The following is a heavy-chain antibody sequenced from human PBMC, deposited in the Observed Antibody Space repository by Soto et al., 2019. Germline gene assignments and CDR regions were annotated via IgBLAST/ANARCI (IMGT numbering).Heavy chain of an antibody. CDR1: GFTFTSSA. CDR3: AASRSYDTTGYLAANDAFDI. Sequence: SVKVSCKASGFTFTSSAVQWVRQARGQRLEWIGWIVVGSGNTNYAQKFQERVTITRDMSTSTAHMELSSLRSEDTAVYYCAASRSYDTTGYLAANDAFDIWGQGTMVTVSS. D-gene: IGHD3-22*01. J-gene: IGHJ3*02. CDR2: IVVGSGNT. V-gene: IGHV1-58*01.